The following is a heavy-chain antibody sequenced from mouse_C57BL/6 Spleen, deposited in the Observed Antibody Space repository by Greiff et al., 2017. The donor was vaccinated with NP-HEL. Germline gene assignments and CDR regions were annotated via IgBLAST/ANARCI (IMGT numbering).Heavy chain of an antibody. J-gene: IGHJ2*01. V-gene: IGHV3-6*01. D-gene: IGHD1-1*01. CDR2: ISYDGSN. CDR3: AREGGYYYGSSFDY. CDR1: GYSITSGYY. Sequence: DVKLVESGPGLVKPSQSLSLTCSVTGYSITSGYYWYWIRQFPGNKLEWMGYISYDGSNNYNPSLKNRISITRDTSKNQFFLKLNSVTTEDTATYYCAREGGYYYGSSFDYWGQGTTLTVSS.